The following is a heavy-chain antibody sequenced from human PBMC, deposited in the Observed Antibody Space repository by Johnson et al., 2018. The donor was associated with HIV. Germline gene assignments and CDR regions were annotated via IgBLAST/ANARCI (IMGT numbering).Heavy chain of an antibody. CDR2: INQDGSEK. V-gene: IGHV3-7*05. D-gene: IGHD3-10*01. CDR3: ARMNYDYASGGEAFDI. CDR1: GFTFSDYY. Sequence: VQLVESGGGLVKPGGSLRLSCAASGFTFSDYYMSWIRQAPGKGLEWVANINQDGSEKYYVDSVKGRFTISRDNAKNSLYLQINSLRAEDTAVYYCARMNYDYASGGEAFDIWGQGTMVTVSS. J-gene: IGHJ3*02.